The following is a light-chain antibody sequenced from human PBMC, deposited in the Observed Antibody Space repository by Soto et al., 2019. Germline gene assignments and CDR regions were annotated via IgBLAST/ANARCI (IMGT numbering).Light chain of an antibody. CDR1: QSISSW. V-gene: IGKV1-5*03. CDR2: KAS. Sequence: DIQMTQSPSSLSASVGDRVTISFLASQSISSWLAWYQQKPGKAPKLLIYKASSLESGVPSRFSGSRSGTEFTLTISSLQPDDFATYYCQQYNISPLTFGGGTKVDIK. J-gene: IGKJ4*01. CDR3: QQYNISPLT.